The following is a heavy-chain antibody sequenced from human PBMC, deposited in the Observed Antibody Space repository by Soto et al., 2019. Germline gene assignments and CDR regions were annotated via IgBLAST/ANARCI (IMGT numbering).Heavy chain of an antibody. CDR1: GFTFSTFA. J-gene: IGHJ4*02. CDR2: ISASGGST. V-gene: IGHV3-23*01. D-gene: IGHD1-7*01. Sequence: PGGSLRLSCAASGFTFSTFAMTWVRQAPGKGLEWVSAISASGGSTYYADAVKGRFTISRDNPKSALYLQMNSLRAEDTGVYYCGKDRFRTSAKSLDYWGQGALVTVSS. CDR3: GKDRFRTSAKSLDY.